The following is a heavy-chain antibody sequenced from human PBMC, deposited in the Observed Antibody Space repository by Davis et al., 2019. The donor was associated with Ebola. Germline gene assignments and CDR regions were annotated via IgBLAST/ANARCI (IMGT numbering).Heavy chain of an antibody. V-gene: IGHV3-7*03. CDR1: GFTFSSYW. Sequence: GESLKISCAASGFTFSSYWMSWVRQAPGKGLEWVANIKQDGSEKYYVDSVKGRFTISRDNAKNSLYLQMNSLRAEDTAVYYCARDFKGLLWFGEMDYWGQGTLVTVSS. D-gene: IGHD3-10*01. CDR3: ARDFKGLLWFGEMDY. J-gene: IGHJ4*02. CDR2: IKQDGSEK.